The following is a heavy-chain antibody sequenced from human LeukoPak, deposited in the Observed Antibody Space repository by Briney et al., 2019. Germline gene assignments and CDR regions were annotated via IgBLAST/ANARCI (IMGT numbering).Heavy chain of an antibody. CDR3: ARGELLYDN. CDR1: GRSFSSGDNY. D-gene: IGHD2-15*01. V-gene: IGHV4-30-4*01. J-gene: IGHJ4*02. CDR2: IHYSGST. Sequence: SETLSLTCTVSGRSFSSGDNYCSWIRQTPGKGLEWIGYIHYSGSTFYNPSLKSRVTMSVDTSKNQFSLKLNSVTAADTAVYYCARGELLYDNWGQGTLVTVSS.